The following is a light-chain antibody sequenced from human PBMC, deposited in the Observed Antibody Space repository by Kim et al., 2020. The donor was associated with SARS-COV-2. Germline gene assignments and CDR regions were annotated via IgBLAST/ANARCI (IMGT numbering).Light chain of an antibody. CDR1: SLRSYY. Sequence: GQTVRSTCQGDSLRSYYARWYQQKPGQAPVLVIYGKNNRPSGIPDRFSGSSSGNTASLTITGAQAEDEADYYCNSRDSSGNHLGVFGGGTQLTVL. CDR3: NSRDSSGNHLGV. J-gene: IGLJ2*01. V-gene: IGLV3-19*01. CDR2: GKN.